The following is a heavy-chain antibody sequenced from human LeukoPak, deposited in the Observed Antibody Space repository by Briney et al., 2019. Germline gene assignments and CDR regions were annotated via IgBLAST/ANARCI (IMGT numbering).Heavy chain of an antibody. Sequence: PGGSLRLSCAASGFTFSSYAMSWVRQAPGKGLEWVSANSGSGGSTYYADSVKGRFTISRDNSKNTLYLQMNSLRAEDTAVYYCAKAKDYGDYYFDYWGQGTLVTVSS. V-gene: IGHV3-23*01. D-gene: IGHD4-17*01. CDR2: NSGSGGST. J-gene: IGHJ4*02. CDR1: GFTFSSYA. CDR3: AKAKDYGDYYFDY.